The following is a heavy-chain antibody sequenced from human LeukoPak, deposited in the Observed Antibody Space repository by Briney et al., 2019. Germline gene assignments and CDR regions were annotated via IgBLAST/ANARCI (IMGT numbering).Heavy chain of an antibody. D-gene: IGHD5-12*01. Sequence: SVKVSCKASGGTFSSYAISWVRQAPGQGLEWMGRIIPILGIANYAQKFQGRVTITADKSTSTAYMELSSLRSEDTAVYYCASGAGYSGYAYYWGQGTLVTVSS. CDR2: IIPILGIA. J-gene: IGHJ4*02. CDR1: GGTFSSYA. V-gene: IGHV1-69*04. CDR3: ASGAGYSGYAYY.